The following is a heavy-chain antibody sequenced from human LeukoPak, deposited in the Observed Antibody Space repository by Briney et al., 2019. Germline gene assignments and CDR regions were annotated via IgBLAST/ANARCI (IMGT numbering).Heavy chain of an antibody. CDR2: LSYDGSNE. J-gene: IGHJ4*02. D-gene: IGHD5-18*01. Sequence: PGRSLRLSCAASGFSLSSYGMHWVRQAPGKGLEWVAVLSYDGSNEYYGDSVKGRFTISRDNSKNTLYLQMGSLRTEDMAVYYCARRGYTYGYDYWGQGTLVTVSS. CDR1: GFSLSSYG. CDR3: ARRGYTYGYDY. V-gene: IGHV3-30*03.